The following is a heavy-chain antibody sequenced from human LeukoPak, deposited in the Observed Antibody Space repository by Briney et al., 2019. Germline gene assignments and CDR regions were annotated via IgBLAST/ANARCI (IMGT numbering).Heavy chain of an antibody. CDR2: ISGSGGST. V-gene: IGHV3-23*01. D-gene: IGHD4-23*01. CDR1: GFTFSSYA. Sequence: PGASLRLSCAASGFTFSSYAMSWVRQAPGKGLDWVSAISGSGGSTYYADSVKGRFTISRDNSKNTLYLQMNSLRAEDTAVYYCAKSTWVTPLVGYWGQGTLVTVSS. CDR3: AKSTWVTPLVGY. J-gene: IGHJ4*02.